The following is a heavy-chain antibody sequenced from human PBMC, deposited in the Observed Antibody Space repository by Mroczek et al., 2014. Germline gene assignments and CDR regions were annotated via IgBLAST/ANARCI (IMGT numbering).Heavy chain of an antibody. CDR1: GGSISSGSYY. J-gene: IGHJ4*02. CDR3: ARDHGKSEGFDY. CDR2: IYTSGST. V-gene: IGHV4-61*02. Sequence: QVQLVESGPGLVKPSQTLSLTCTVSGGSISSGSYYWSWIRQPAGKGLEWIGRIYTSGSTNYNPSLKSRVTMSVDTSKNQFSLKLSSVTAADTAVYYCARDHGKSEGFDYWGQGTLVTVSS.